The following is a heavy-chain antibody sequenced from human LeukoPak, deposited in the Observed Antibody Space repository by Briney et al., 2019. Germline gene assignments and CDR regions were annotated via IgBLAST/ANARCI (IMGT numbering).Heavy chain of an antibody. J-gene: IGHJ5*02. CDR3: ARDPTGAYCSGGSCSNWFDP. CDR1: GYTFTSYG. Sequence: SAKVSCKASGYTFTSYGISWVRQAPGQGLEWMGRIIPILGIANYAQKFLGRVTITADKSTSTAYMELSSLRSEDTAVYYCARDPTGAYCSGGSCSNWFDPWGQGTLVTVSS. V-gene: IGHV1-69*04. CDR2: IIPILGIA. D-gene: IGHD2-15*01.